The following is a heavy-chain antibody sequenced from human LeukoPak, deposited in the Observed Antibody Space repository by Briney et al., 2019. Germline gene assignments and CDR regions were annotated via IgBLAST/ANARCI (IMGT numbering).Heavy chain of an antibody. D-gene: IGHD2-2*01. CDR3: ARTHLESGYCSSTSCPPDY. V-gene: IGHV3-11*01. J-gene: IGHJ4*02. CDR2: ISSSGSTT. CDR1: GFTFSDYY. Sequence: GGSLRLSCAASGFTFSDYYMSWIRQAPGRGLESVSYISSSGSTTYYTDSVKGRLTISRDNAKNSLYLQMNSLRPEDTAVYYCARTHLESGYCSSTSCPPDYWGQGTLVTVSS.